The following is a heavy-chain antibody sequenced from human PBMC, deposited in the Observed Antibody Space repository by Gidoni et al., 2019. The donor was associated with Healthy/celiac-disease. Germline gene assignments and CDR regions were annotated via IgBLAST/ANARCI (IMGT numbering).Heavy chain of an antibody. CDR2: INPSGGST. CDR3: ARKGATKGAFDI. J-gene: IGHJ3*02. D-gene: IGHD1-26*01. V-gene: IGHV1-46*01. Sequence: QVQLVQSGAAVKKPGASVKVSCQASGYTFTSYYMNWVRQAHGQGLEWMGIINPSGGSTGYAQKFQGRVTMTSDTSTSTVYMELSSLRSEDTAVYSCARKGATKGAFDIWGQGTMVTVSS. CDR1: GYTFTSYY.